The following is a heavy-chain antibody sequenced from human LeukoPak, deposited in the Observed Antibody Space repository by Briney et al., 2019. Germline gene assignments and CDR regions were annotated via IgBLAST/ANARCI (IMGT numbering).Heavy chain of an antibody. D-gene: IGHD6-13*01. CDR3: ATSKTIAAAGNFDN. V-gene: IGHV3-23*01. CDR2: ISGTGGST. CDR1: GFTFSNHA. J-gene: IGHJ4*02. Sequence: GGSLRLACAASGFTFSNHAMNWVRQAPGKGLEWVSIISGTGGSTYYADSVKGRFTISRDSSKNTLYLQVNSLRAEDTAVYYCATSKTIAAAGNFDNWGQGTLVTVSS.